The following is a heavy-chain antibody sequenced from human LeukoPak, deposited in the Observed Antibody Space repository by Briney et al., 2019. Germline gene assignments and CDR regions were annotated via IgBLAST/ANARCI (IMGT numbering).Heavy chain of an antibody. CDR1: GFSFSSYG. CDR2: IGYDGSNK. D-gene: IGHD3-22*01. V-gene: IGHV3-30*18. J-gene: IGHJ4*02. CDR3: AKEIYYDSSAFFDY. Sequence: GRSLRLSCAASGFSFSSYGIHWVRQAPGKGLEWVAVIGYDGSNKYYADSVEGRFTISRDNSKNTLYLQMNSLRTEDTAVYFCAKEIYYDSSAFFDYWGQGTLVTVSA.